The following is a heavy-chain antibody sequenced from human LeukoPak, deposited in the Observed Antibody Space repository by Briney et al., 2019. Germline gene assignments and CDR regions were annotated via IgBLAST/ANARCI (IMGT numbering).Heavy chain of an antibody. V-gene: IGHV3-74*01. Sequence: GGSLRLSCAASGFTFSSFWMHWVRHAPGKGLVWVSRINSDGSSTTYADSVKGRFTISRDNAKNTLYLQINSLRGEDTAVYYCTRGGGYFDYWGRGTLVTVSS. J-gene: IGHJ4*02. CDR2: INSDGSST. CDR3: TRGGGYFDY. D-gene: IGHD3-16*01. CDR1: GFTFSSFW.